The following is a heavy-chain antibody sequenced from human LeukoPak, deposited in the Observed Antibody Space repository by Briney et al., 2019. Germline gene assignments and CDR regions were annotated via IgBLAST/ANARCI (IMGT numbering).Heavy chain of an antibody. V-gene: IGHV3-30-3*01. J-gene: IGHJ4*02. Sequence: GGSLRLSCAASGFTFSSYAMHWVRQAPGKGLEWVAVISYDGSNKYYADSVKGRFTISRDNSKNTLFLQMNSLRAEDTAIYYCAKEVEAFDYWGQGTLVTVSS. CDR2: ISYDGSNK. CDR3: AKEVEAFDY. CDR1: GFTFSSYA.